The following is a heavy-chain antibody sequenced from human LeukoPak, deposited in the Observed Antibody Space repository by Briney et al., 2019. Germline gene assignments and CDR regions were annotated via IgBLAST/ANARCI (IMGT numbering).Heavy chain of an antibody. J-gene: IGHJ4*02. Sequence: KRSETLSLPCTVCGGSISSWSDWGWIGQRPGKGLEWIGSIVYSGSTYYNPSLKSRVTISVDTPKNQCPLKLTSVTAADTAVYYCARRLKTVVAEFYFDYWGQGTLVTDSS. CDR3: ARRLKTVVAEFYFDY. CDR2: IVYSGST. V-gene: IGHV4-39*01. CDR1: GGSISSWSD. D-gene: IGHD3-22*01.